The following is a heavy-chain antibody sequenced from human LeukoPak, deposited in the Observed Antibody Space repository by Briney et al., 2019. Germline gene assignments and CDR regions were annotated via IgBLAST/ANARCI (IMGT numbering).Heavy chain of an antibody. D-gene: IGHD7-27*01. Sequence: GGSLRLSCAASGFTFSSYSMNWVRQAPGKGLEWVSYISSSSSTICYADSVKGRFTISRDNAKNSLYLQMNSLRAEDTAVYYCARPPGVSYYYYYMDVWGKGTTVTVSS. J-gene: IGHJ6*03. CDR2: ISSSSSTI. CDR1: GFTFSSYS. V-gene: IGHV3-48*01. CDR3: ARPPGVSYYYYYMDV.